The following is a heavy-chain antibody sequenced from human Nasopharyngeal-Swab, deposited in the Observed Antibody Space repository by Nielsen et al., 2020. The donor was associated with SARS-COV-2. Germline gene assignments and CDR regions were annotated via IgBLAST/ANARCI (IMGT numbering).Heavy chain of an antibody. CDR1: GDSISTINW. D-gene: IGHD2-2*01. CDR2: IYFSGGT. V-gene: IGHV4-4*02. J-gene: IGHJ3*01. Sequence: SETLSLTCAVSGDSISTINWWTWVRQPPGKGLEWIGEIYFSGGTIYNPSLKSRLTLSVDKSKNQFSLKVTSVTAADTAMYYCARRCTSATCYPNAFDVWGQGTMVTVSS. CDR3: ARRCTSATCYPNAFDV.